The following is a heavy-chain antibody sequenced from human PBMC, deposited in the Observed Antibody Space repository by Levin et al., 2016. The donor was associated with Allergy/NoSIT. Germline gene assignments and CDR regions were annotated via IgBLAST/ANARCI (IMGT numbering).Heavy chain of an antibody. CDR2: INHSGST. J-gene: IGHJ6*02. V-gene: IGHV4-34*01. Sequence: SETLSLTCRVNGGSFSAYYWSWIRQSPGKGLEWIAEINHSGSTNYNPSLKSRVTISIDTSDNQSSLKLNSVTAADTAVYYCAIPTSGSDYDYYYYGLDVWGQGTTVTVSS. D-gene: IGHD3-22*01. CDR1: GGSFSAYY. CDR3: AIPTSGSDYDYYYYGLDV.